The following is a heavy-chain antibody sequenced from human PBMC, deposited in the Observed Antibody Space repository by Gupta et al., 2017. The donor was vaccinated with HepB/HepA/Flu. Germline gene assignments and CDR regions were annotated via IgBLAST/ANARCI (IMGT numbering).Heavy chain of an antibody. D-gene: IGHD3-3*01. CDR2: IYYSGST. V-gene: IGHV4-39*01. J-gene: IGHJ6*03. CDR1: GGSISSSSYY. Sequence: QLQLQESGPGLVKPSETLSLTCTVPGGSISSSSYYWGWIRPPPGKGLEWIGSIYYSGSTYYNPSLKSRVTISVDTSKNQFSLKLSSVTAADTAVYYCARVRFLEWLGHVDYYYMDVWGKGTTVTVSS. CDR3: ARVRFLEWLGHVDYYYMDV.